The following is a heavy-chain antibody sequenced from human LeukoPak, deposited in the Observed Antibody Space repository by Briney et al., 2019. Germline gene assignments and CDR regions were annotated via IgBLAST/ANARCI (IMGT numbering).Heavy chain of an antibody. CDR3: AKKSAGQDIKTELH. CDR1: GFTFSSYG. V-gene: IGHV3-30*02. CDR2: IRYDGSNK. D-gene: IGHD2-15*01. Sequence: PGGSLRLSCAASGFTFSSYGMHWVRQAPGKGLEWVAFIRYDGSNKYYADSVKGRFTISRDNSKNTLYLQMNSLRAEDTAVYYCAKKSAGQDIKTELHWGQGTLVTVSS. J-gene: IGHJ4*02.